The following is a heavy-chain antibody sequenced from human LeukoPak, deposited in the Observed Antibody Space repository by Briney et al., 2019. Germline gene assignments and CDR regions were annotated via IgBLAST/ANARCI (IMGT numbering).Heavy chain of an antibody. J-gene: IGHJ6*03. CDR2: IIPIFGTA. V-gene: IGHV1-69*13. CDR1: GGTFSSYA. Sequence: GASVKVSCKASGGTFSSYAISWVRQAPGQGLEWMGGIIPIFGTANYAQKFQGRVTITADESTSTAYMELSSLRSEDTAVYYCARGGVMGILTGYYYYYYYMDVWGKGTTVTISS. D-gene: IGHD3-9*01. CDR3: ARGGVMGILTGYYYYYYYMDV.